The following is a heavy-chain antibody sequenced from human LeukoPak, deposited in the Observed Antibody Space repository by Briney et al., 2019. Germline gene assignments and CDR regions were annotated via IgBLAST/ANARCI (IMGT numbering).Heavy chain of an antibody. CDR2: ISPNSGGT. CDR1: GYTFIDYY. Sequence: ASVKVSCKASGYTFIDYYMHWVRQAPGQGLEWIGWISPNSGGTKSVQKFQGRVTMTRDTSITTVYMELSGLSFDDMAVYYCARGGGRYSVDYWGQGTLVIVSS. J-gene: IGHJ4*02. V-gene: IGHV1-2*02. D-gene: IGHD1-26*01. CDR3: ARGGGRYSVDY.